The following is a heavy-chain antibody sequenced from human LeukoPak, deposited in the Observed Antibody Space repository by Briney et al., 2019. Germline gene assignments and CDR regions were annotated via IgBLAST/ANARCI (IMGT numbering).Heavy chain of an antibody. CDR3: AAPYYYDSSGYVFGY. CDR1: GGTFSSYA. J-gene: IGHJ4*02. Sequence: ASVKVSCKASGGTFSSYAISWVRQAPGQGLEWMGGIIPIFGTANYAQKFQGRVTITADKSTSTAYMELSSLRSEDTAVYYCAAPYYYDSSGYVFGYWGQGTLVTVSS. D-gene: IGHD3-22*01. CDR2: IIPIFGTA. V-gene: IGHV1-69*06.